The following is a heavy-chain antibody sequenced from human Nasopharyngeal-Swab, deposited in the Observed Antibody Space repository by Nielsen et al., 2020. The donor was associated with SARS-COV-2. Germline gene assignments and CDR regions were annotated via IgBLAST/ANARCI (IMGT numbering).Heavy chain of an antibody. J-gene: IGHJ4*02. CDR1: GYTITSYY. V-gene: IGHV1-2*02. D-gene: IGHD4-17*01. CDR3: ARDDYGDYGYFGH. CDR2: INPHSRGT. Sequence: ASVKVSCKASGYTITSYYLHWVRQAPGQGLEWMGWINPHSRGTKYAQKFQGRVTMTSDTSINTAYMELRRLRSDDTAVYYCARDDYGDYGYFGHWGQGTLVTVSS.